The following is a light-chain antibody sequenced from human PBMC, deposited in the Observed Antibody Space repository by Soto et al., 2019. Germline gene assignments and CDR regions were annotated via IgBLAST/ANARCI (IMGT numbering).Light chain of an antibody. Sequence: QSALTQPASVSGSPGQSITISSTGTSSDVGRYNYVSWYQHHPGKAPKLMIYDVSNRPSGVSNRFSGSKSGNTASLTISGLQPEDEADYYCSSYTTSTTYVFGTGTKLTVL. J-gene: IGLJ1*01. CDR1: SSDVGRYNY. CDR2: DVS. CDR3: SSYTTSTTYV. V-gene: IGLV2-14*01.